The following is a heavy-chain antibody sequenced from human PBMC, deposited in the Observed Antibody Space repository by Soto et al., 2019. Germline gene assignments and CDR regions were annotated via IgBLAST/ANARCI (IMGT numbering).Heavy chain of an antibody. CDR3: AHEIAARGYFDY. Sequence: QITLKESGPTLVKPTQTLTLTCTFSGFSLSTSGVGVGWIRQPPGKALEWLALIYWDDDKRYSPSLKSRLTITTDTCKNQVVLTMTNMDPVDTATYYCAHEIAARGYFDYWGQGTLVTVSS. CDR2: IYWDDDK. J-gene: IGHJ4*02. V-gene: IGHV2-5*02. D-gene: IGHD6-13*01. CDR1: GFSLSTSGVG.